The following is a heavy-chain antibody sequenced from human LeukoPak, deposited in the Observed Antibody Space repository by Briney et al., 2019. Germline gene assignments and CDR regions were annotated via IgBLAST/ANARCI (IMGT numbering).Heavy chain of an antibody. CDR2: ISSSGDTM. CDR1: GFTFSIYE. V-gene: IGHV3-48*03. D-gene: IGHD3-22*01. Sequence: GGSLRLSCAASGFTFSIYEMNWVRQAPGKGLEWVSYISSSGDTMYYADSVKGRFTISRDNAKNSLYLQMNSLRAEDTAVYYCARDRYYYDSSGYIRMDVWGKGTTVTISS. J-gene: IGHJ6*03. CDR3: ARDRYYYDSSGYIRMDV.